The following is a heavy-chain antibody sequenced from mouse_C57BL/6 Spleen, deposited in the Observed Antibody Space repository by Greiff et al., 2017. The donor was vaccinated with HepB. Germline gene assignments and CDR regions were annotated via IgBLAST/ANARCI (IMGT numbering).Heavy chain of an antibody. CDR1: GYTFTSYW. J-gene: IGHJ4*01. CDR3: ARGYYGSGDYAMDY. CDR2: IDPSDSET. V-gene: IGHV1-52*01. Sequence: VQLQESGAELVRPGSSVKLSCKASGYTFTSYWMHWVKQRPIQGLEWIGNIDPSDSETHYNQKFKDKATLTVDKSSSTAYMQLSSLTSEDSAVYYCARGYYGSGDYAMDYWGQGTSVTVSS. D-gene: IGHD1-1*01.